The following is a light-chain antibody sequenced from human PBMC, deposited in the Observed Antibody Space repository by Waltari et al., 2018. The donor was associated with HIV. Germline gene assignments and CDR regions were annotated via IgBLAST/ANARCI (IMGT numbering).Light chain of an antibody. CDR2: SAN. J-gene: IGKJ1*01. Sequence: IQMTQFPPYLPASVGDRVTITCRASQNINYFLNWYQQKPGKAPVPLIYSANSLRSGAPSRFNGRGSETDFTLTISSLQPEDFATYYCQQSHSGPPWSFGQGT. CDR3: QQSHSGPPWS. V-gene: IGKV1-39*01. CDR1: QNINYF.